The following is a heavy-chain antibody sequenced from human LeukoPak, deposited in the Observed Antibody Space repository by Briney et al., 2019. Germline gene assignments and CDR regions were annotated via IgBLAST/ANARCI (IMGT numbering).Heavy chain of an antibody. D-gene: IGHD3-3*01. J-gene: IGHJ4*02. CDR1: GLTVSSNY. CDR2: IYSGGST. Sequence: PGGSLRLSCAASGLTVSSNYMSWVRQAPGKGLEWVSVIYSGGSTYYADSVEGRFTISRDNSKNTLYLQMNSLRAEDTAVYYCARHYDFWSGYLGPGEYWGQGTLVTVSS. CDR3: ARHYDFWSGYLGPGEY. V-gene: IGHV3-66*04.